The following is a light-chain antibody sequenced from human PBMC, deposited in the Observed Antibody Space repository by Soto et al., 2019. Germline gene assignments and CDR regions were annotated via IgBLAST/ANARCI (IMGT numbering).Light chain of an antibody. J-gene: IGLJ3*02. V-gene: IGLV2-8*01. CDR3: SSYAGSNNGV. CDR1: SSDVGDYNY. Sequence: QSVLTQPPSASGSPGQSVTISCTGTSSDVGDYNYVSWYQQHPGKAPKLMIYEVSKRPSGVTDRFSGSKSGNTASLTVSGLHAEDEADYYCSSYAGSNNGVFGGGTKLTVL. CDR2: EVS.